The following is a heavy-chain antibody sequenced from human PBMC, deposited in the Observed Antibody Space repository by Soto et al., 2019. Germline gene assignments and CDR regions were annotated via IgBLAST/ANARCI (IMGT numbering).Heavy chain of an antibody. CDR3: ARGPGGWLLLRGYFDY. D-gene: IGHD3-22*01. CDR2: INHSGSA. Sequence: SETLSLTCAVYGGSFSGYYWSWTRQPPGKVLEWIGEINHSGSANYSPSLKSRVTISVDTSKNQFSLKLSSVTAADTAVYYCARGPGGWLLLRGYFDYWGQGTLVTVSS. CDR1: GGSFSGYY. J-gene: IGHJ4*02. V-gene: IGHV4-34*01.